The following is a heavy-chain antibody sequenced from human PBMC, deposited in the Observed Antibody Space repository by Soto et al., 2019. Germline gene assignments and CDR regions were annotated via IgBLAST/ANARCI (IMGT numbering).Heavy chain of an antibody. J-gene: IGHJ3*02. CDR1: GFSLSTSGVG. CDR3: AHSVGRITMIVDAFDI. D-gene: IGHD3-22*01. Sequence: QITLKESGPTLVNPTQTLTLTCTFSGFSLSTSGVGVGWIRQPPGKALDWLALIYWDDDKRYSPSLKSRLTITKDTSKNQVVLTMINMDPVDTATYSCAHSVGRITMIVDAFDIWGQGTMVTVSS. V-gene: IGHV2-5*02. CDR2: IYWDDDK.